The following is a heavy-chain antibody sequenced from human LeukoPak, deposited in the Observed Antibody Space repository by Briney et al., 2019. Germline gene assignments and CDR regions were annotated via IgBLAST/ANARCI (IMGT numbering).Heavy chain of an antibody. D-gene: IGHD3-10*01. J-gene: IGHJ4*02. CDR2: MYTSGST. Sequence: SETLSLTCTVSGGSISSGSYYWSWIRQPAGQGLEYIGRMYTSGSTNYNPSLKSRVTISVDTSKNQFSLKLSSVTAADTAVYYCARGVYGSGSYPLDYWGQGTLVTVSS. V-gene: IGHV4-61*02. CDR3: ARGVYGSGSYPLDY. CDR1: GGSISSGSYY.